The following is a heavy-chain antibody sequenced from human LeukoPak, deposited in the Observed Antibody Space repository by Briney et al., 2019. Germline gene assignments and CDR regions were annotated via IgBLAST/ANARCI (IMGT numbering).Heavy chain of an antibody. V-gene: IGHV3-7*01. D-gene: IGHD7-27*01. CDR3: ARDANWASDY. J-gene: IGHJ4*02. Sequence: GGSLRLSCAASRFTFNNHWMVWVRQAPGKGLEWVANINKDGSEKFYGDSVKGRFTISRDNAKNSLYLQMNSLRAADTAVYYCARDANWASDYWGQGTLVTVSS. CDR2: INKDGSEK. CDR1: RFTFNNHW.